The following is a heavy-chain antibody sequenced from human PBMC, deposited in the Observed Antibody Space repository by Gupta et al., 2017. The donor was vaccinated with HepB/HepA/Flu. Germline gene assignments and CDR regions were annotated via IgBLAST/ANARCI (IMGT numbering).Heavy chain of an antibody. CDR2: INHSGST. J-gene: IGHJ4*02. V-gene: IGHV4-34*01. CDR1: GGSFSGYY. CDR3: ASVAAAGAAYYFDY. Sequence: QVQLQQWGAGLLKPSETLSLTCAVYGGSFSGYYWSWIRQPPGKGLEWIGEINHSGSTNYNPSLKSRVTISVDTSKNQFSLKLSSVTAADTAVYYCASVAAAGAAYYFDYWGQGTLVTVSS. D-gene: IGHD6-13*01.